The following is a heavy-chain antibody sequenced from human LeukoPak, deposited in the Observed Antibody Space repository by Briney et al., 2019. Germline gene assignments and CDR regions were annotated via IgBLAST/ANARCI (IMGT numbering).Heavy chain of an antibody. CDR1: GYTSTAYY. V-gene: IGHV1-2*02. Sequence: ASVKVSCKASGYTSTAYYIHWVRQAPGQGLEWMGWINPNSGGTNYAQKLQGRVTMTRDTSISTAYMELSRLRSDDTAVYFCARRCDTSSYYTYYFDYWGQGTLVTVSS. CDR2: INPNSGGT. D-gene: IGHD3-22*01. J-gene: IGHJ4*02. CDR3: ARRCDTSSYYTYYFDY.